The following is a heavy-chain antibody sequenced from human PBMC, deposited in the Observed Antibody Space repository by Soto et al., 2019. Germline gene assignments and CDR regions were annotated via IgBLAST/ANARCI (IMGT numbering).Heavy chain of an antibody. CDR1: GFTFSSYA. J-gene: IGHJ4*02. CDR2: IGGTSSTT. Sequence: GSLRLSCAASGFTFSSYAMSWVRQAPGKGLEWVSVIGGTSSTTFYADSVRGRFTISRDNSKNTLYLQMNSLRAEDTAVYYCAKRPGYSNSWYSFDYWGQGTLVTVSS. D-gene: IGHD6-13*01. CDR3: AKRPGYSNSWYSFDY. V-gene: IGHV3-23*01.